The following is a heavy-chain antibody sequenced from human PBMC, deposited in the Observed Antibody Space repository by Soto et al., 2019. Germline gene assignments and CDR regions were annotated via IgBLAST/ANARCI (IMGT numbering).Heavy chain of an antibody. CDR2: ISSSSSTI. Sequence: LGGSLRLSCAASGFTFSSYSMNWVRQAPGKGLEWVSYISSSSSTIYYADSVKGRFTISRDNAKNSLYLQMNSLRAEDTAVYYCASTPFMVRGNWFDPWRQGTLVTVSS. CDR3: ASTPFMVRGNWFDP. V-gene: IGHV3-48*01. J-gene: IGHJ5*02. D-gene: IGHD3-10*01. CDR1: GFTFSSYS.